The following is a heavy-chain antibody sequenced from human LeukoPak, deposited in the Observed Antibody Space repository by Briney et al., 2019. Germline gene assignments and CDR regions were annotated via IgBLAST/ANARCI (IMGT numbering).Heavy chain of an antibody. CDR3: ARDRGVDYCSGGSCSHYYYYMDV. D-gene: IGHD2-15*01. J-gene: IGHJ6*03. V-gene: IGHV1-46*01. Sequence: ASVKVSCKASGYTFTSYFMHWVRQAPGRGLEWMGIINPSGGTTIYAQKFQGRVTMTRDTSISTAYMELSRLRSDDTAVYYCARDRGVDYCSGGSCSHYYYYMDVWGKGTTVTISS. CDR1: GYTFTSYF. CDR2: INPSGGTT.